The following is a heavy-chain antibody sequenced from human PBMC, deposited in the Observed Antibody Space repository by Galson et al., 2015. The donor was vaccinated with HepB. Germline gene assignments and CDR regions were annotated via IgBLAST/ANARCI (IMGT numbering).Heavy chain of an antibody. V-gene: IGHV1-3*01. CDR2: INAGNGNT. D-gene: IGHD2-15*01. J-gene: IGHJ5*02. Sequence: SVKVSCKASGYTFTSYAMHWVRQAPGQRLEWMGWINAGNGNTKYSQKFQGRVTITRDTSASTAYMELSSLRSEDTAVYYCARGGYGWKLEYNWFDPWGQGTLVTVSS. CDR1: GYTFTSYA. CDR3: ARGGYGWKLEYNWFDP.